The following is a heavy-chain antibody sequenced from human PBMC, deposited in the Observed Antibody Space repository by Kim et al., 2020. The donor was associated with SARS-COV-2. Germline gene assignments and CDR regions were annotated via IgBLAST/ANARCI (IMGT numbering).Heavy chain of an antibody. D-gene: IGHD4-4*01. CDR1: GYSFSSYW. CDR2: IDPSDSYT. J-gene: IGHJ4*02. CDR3: ARQYSSYNVYYFDY. V-gene: IGHV5-10-1*01. Sequence: GESLKISCKGSGYSFSSYWITWVRRMPGKGLEWMGRIDPSDSYTSYSPSFEGHVTISADKSISTAYLQWSSLKASDTAMYYCARQYSSYNVYYFDYWGQGTLVTVSS.